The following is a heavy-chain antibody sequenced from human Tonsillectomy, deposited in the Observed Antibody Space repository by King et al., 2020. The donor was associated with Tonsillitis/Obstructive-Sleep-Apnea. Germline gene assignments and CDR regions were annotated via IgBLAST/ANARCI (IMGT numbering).Heavy chain of an antibody. CDR3: ARGPPIAAHCYYYGMDV. D-gene: IGHD6-13*01. CDR1: GFTFSSYS. Sequence: VQLVESGGGLVKPGGSLRLSCAASGFTFSSYSMNWVRQAPGKGLEWVSSISSSSSYIYYADSVKGRFTISRDNAKNSLYLQMNSLRAEDTAVYYCARGPPIAAHCYYYGMDVWGHGTTVTVSS. J-gene: IGHJ6*02. CDR2: ISSSSSYI. V-gene: IGHV3-21*01.